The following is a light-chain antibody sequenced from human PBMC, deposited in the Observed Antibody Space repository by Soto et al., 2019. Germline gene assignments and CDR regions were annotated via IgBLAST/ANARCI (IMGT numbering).Light chain of an antibody. V-gene: IGKV3-15*01. J-gene: IGKJ4*01. Sequence: EIVMTQSPGTLSVSPGERVTLSCRASQSVGSNLVWYQQKPAQAPRLLIYGASTRATGIPARFSGSGSGTEFTLTISSLQSEDFAVYYCQQYGSSPLTFGGGTKVDIK. CDR3: QQYGSSPLT. CDR2: GAS. CDR1: QSVGSN.